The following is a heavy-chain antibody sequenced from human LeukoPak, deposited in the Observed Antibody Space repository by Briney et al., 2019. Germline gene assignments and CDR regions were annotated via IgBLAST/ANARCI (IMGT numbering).Heavy chain of an antibody. J-gene: IGHJ4*02. CDR1: GYTFTNYD. CDR3: ARQGYGGNPQGAADY. Sequence: GASVKVSCKASGYTFTNYDFSWVRQAPGQGLEWMGWISTYSGSTNYAQKLQGRVTMTTDTSTGTAYMELRSLSSDDTAVYYCARQGYGGNPQGAADYWGQGTLVTVSS. D-gene: IGHD4-23*01. V-gene: IGHV1-18*01. CDR2: ISTYSGST.